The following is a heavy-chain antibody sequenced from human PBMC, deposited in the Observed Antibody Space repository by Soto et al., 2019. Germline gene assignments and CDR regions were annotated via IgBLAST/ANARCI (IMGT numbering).Heavy chain of an antibody. J-gene: IGHJ4*02. V-gene: IGHV3-7*03. CDR2: IKEDGSDK. CDR1: GFNFRTYW. Sequence: EVQLVESGGGLVQPGGSLRLSCAASGFNFRTYWMSWVRQAPGKGLEWVANIKEDGSDKYYVDFVKGRLTVSRDNAKNLLYLQLNSLRAEDTAVYYCAREGFSYGPKGAVFDHWGQGSLVTVSS. D-gene: IGHD5-18*01. CDR3: AREGFSYGPKGAVFDH.